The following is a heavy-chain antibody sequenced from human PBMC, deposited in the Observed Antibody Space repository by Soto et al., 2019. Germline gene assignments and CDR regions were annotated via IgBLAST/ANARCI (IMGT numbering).Heavy chain of an antibody. CDR3: ARDRPAAIRSFDY. J-gene: IGHJ4*02. CDR2: ISSSSSYI. CDR1: GFTFSSYS. Sequence: LRLSCAASGFTFSSYSMNWVRQAPGKGLEWVSSISSSSSYIYYADSAKGRFTISRDNAKNSLYLQMNSLRAEDTAVYYCARDRPAAIRSFDYWGQGTLVTVSS. D-gene: IGHD2-2*02. V-gene: IGHV3-21*01.